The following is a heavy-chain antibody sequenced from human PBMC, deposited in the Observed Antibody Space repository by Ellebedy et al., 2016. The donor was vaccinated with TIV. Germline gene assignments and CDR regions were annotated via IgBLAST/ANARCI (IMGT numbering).Heavy chain of an antibody. D-gene: IGHD3-9*01. J-gene: IGHJ4*02. CDR2: LYYSGNT. CDR1: GGSISSSF. CDR3: ARQDYDILTGYYTHFDS. V-gene: IGHV4-59*08. Sequence: PGGSLRLSCTVSGGSISSSFWNWIRQPPGKALEWIGYLYYSGNTNYNPSLKSRVTFSVDTSKNQFSLKLSSVTAADTAVYYCARQDYDILTGYYTHFDSWGQGTLVTVSS.